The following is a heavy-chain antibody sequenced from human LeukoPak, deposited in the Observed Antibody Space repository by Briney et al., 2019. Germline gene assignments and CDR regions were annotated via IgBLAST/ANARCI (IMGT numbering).Heavy chain of an antibody. CDR2: ISGSGGST. V-gene: IGHV3-23*01. CDR3: AKYQDTNGYYTYFDY. CDR1: GFIFSNHA. Sequence: GGSLRLSCAASGFIFSNHAMSGVRQAPGKGLEGASSISGSGGSTYYADSVKGRFTISRDNSKNTLYLQTNSLRAEDTALYYCAKYQDTNGYYTYFDYWGQGTLVTVSS. D-gene: IGHD3-22*01. J-gene: IGHJ4*02.